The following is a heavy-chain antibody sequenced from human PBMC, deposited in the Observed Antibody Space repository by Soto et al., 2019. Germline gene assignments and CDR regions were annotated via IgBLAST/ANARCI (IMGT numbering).Heavy chain of an antibody. V-gene: IGHV3-15*01. D-gene: IGHD2-15*01. Sequence: EVQLVESGGDLVKPGGSLTISCAASGFTLGNAWMSWVRQAPGKGLEWVGRISTESAGDIKDYAAPVKGTFTDSRYDSKNTLYLQMDSLKAEDTGIYYCTTRIAGGQGTRVTVSS. J-gene: IGHJ4*02. CDR1: GFTLGNAW. CDR2: ISTESAGDIK. CDR3: TTRIA.